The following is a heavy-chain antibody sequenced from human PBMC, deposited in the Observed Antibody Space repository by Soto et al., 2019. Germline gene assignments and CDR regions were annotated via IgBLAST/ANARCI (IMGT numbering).Heavy chain of an antibody. J-gene: IGHJ4*02. D-gene: IGHD6-19*01. CDR2: ISGSGGST. V-gene: IGHV3-23*01. CDR1: GFTFSSYA. CDR3: AKARFRDSSMFLIDY. Sequence: EVQLLESGGGLVQPGGSLRVSCAASGFTFSSYAMSWVRQAPGKGLEWVSAISGSGGSTYYADSVKGRFTISRDNSKNTLYLQMNSLRAEDTAVYYCAKARFRDSSMFLIDYWGQGTLVTVSS.